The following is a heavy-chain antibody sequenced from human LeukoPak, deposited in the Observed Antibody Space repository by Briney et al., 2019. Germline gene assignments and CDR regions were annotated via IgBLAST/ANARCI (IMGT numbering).Heavy chain of an antibody. CDR2: ISDIGAST. V-gene: IGHV3-23*01. CDR1: GFIFSNYA. J-gene: IGHJ3*02. Sequence: GGSLRLSCAPSGFIFSNYAMSWVRQAPGKGLEWVSDISDIGASTNYVGSVKGRFTISRDNSKNMLYMQMNSLRAEDTALYYCARKGNGALNIWGQGTMVTVSS. D-gene: IGHD1-1*01. CDR3: ARKGNGALNI.